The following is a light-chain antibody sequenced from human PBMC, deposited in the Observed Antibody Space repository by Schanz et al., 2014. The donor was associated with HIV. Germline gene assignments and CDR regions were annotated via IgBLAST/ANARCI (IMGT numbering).Light chain of an antibody. CDR2: GAS. CDR1: QSVSSDY. CDR3: QQYSNWPPMT. J-gene: IGKJ4*01. Sequence: EIVLTQSPGTLSLSPGERATLSCRASQSVSSDYFAWYQQKSGQAPRLLIYGASSRATGIPDRFSGSGSGADFTLTISRLEPEDFAVYYCQQYSNWPPMTFGGGTKVEIK. V-gene: IGKV3-20*01.